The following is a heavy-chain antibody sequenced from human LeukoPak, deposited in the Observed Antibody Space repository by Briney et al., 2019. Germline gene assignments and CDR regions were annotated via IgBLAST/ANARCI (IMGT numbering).Heavy chain of an antibody. CDR1: GGTFSSYA. CDR2: IIPIFGTA. Sequence: SVKVSCEASGGTFSSYAISWVRQAPGQGLEWMGRIIPIFGTANYAQKFQGRVTITTDESTSTAYMELSSLRSEDTAVYYCASRYYYDSSEDIWGQGTMVTVSS. CDR3: ASRYYYDSSEDI. J-gene: IGHJ3*02. V-gene: IGHV1-69*05. D-gene: IGHD3-22*01.